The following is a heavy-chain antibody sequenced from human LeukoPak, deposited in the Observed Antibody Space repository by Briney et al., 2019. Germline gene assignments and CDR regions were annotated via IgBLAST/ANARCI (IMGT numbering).Heavy chain of an antibody. Sequence: GGSLRLSCAASGVTFSSYAMSWVRQPPGEGLEWVSVITNNGGSTNYADSVKGRFTISRDNSKNTLYLQMSSLRVEDTAIYYCARGYYGPDYWGQGTLVTVSS. D-gene: IGHD3-10*01. V-gene: IGHV3-23*01. CDR2: ITNNGGST. CDR1: GVTFSSYA. J-gene: IGHJ4*02. CDR3: ARGYYGPDY.